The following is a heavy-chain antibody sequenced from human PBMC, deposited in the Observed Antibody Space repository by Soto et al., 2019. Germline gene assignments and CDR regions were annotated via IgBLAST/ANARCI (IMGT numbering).Heavy chain of an antibody. CDR3: ARDQGVAAAGITRFDP. CDR1: GASMNSYH. J-gene: IGHJ5*02. D-gene: IGHD6-13*01. V-gene: IGHV4-4*07. CDR2: IHSSGST. Sequence: SETLSLTCTVSGASMNSYHWSWIRQPAGKGLEWIGHIHSSGSTNYNPSLKSRVTMSVDTSKNQFSLRLMSLTAADTAVYYCARDQGVAAAGITRFDPWGQGSLVTVSS.